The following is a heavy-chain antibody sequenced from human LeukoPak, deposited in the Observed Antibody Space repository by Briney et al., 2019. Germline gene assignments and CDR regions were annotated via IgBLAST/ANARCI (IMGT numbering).Heavy chain of an antibody. Sequence: PGGSLRLSWAASGFTFSSYAMSWVRQAPGKGLEWVSSISSSSSYIYYADSVKGRFTISRDNAKNSLYLQMNSLRAEDTAVYYCARDLRGGRFDYWGQGTLVTVSS. CDR1: GFTFSSYA. J-gene: IGHJ4*02. D-gene: IGHD3-10*01. V-gene: IGHV3-21*01. CDR3: ARDLRGGRFDY. CDR2: ISSSSSYI.